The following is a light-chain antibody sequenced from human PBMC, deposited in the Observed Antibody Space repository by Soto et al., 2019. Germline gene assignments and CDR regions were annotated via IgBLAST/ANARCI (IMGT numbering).Light chain of an antibody. CDR1: RSNIGSAI. Sequence: QAVVTQPPSLSGTPGQTVTISCIGSRSNIGSAIVHWYQQIPGTAPKHLIYMNNQRPSGVPDRFSGSKSGTSASLVITGLRPEDEADYYCVAWDDNLSSRVFGGGTKLT. CDR2: MNN. CDR3: VAWDDNLSSRV. J-gene: IGLJ3*02. V-gene: IGLV1-47*01.